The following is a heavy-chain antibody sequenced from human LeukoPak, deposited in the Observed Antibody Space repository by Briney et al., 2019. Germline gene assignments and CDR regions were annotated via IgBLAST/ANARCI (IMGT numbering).Heavy chain of an antibody. V-gene: IGHV3-23*01. Sequence: PGGSLRLSCAASGFSFSRHTMSWVRQAPGKGLEWVSAISSDAGLIYDADSVKGRFTISRDNSKNTVYLQMNSLRAEDTAVYCCTQDYYVPNYWGQGTLVSVSS. D-gene: IGHD3-22*01. CDR1: GFSFSRHT. CDR3: TQDYYVPNY. J-gene: IGHJ4*02. CDR2: ISSDAGLI.